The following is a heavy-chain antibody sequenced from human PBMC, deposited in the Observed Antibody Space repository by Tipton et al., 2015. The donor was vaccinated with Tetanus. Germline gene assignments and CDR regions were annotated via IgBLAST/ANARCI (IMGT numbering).Heavy chain of an antibody. Sequence: GSLRLSCAVSGFMFGNYRMNWVRQAPGKGLEWVASISSTSSYIYYADSVKGRFTIPRDNTKSSLYLQMNSLRAGDTAVYYCASGSTLDFWGQGTLVTVSS. J-gene: IGHJ4*02. CDR2: ISSTSSYI. CDR1: GFMFGNYR. V-gene: IGHV3-21*01. CDR3: ASGSTLDF. D-gene: IGHD6-25*01.